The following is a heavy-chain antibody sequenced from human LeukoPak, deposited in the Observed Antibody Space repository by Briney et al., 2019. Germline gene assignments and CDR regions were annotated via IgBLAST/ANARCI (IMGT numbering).Heavy chain of an antibody. Sequence: PGGSLRLSCAASGFTFSSYSMNWVRQAPGKGLEWVSYISSSSSTIYYADSVKGRFTISRDNAKNSLYLQMNSLRAEDTVVYYCARDTGRDGYMNAFDIWGQGTMVTVSS. CDR3: ARDTGRDGYMNAFDI. CDR1: GFTFSSYS. V-gene: IGHV3-48*01. J-gene: IGHJ3*02. D-gene: IGHD5-24*01. CDR2: ISSSSSTI.